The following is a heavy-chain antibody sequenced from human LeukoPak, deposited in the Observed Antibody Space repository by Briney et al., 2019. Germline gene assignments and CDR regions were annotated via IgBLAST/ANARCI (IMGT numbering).Heavy chain of an antibody. Sequence: GGSLRLSCAASGFTFSSYAMHWVRQAPGKGLEWVAVISYDGSNKYYADSVKGRFTISRDNSKNTLYLQMNSLSAEDTAVYYCATYYDYVWGSYRYYFDYWGQGTLVTVSS. CDR1: GFTFSSYA. D-gene: IGHD3-16*02. CDR3: ATYYDYVWGSYRYYFDY. J-gene: IGHJ4*02. V-gene: IGHV3-30*14. CDR2: ISYDGSNK.